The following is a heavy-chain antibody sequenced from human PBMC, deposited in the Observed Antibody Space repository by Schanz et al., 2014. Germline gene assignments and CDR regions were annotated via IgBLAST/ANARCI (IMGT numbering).Heavy chain of an antibody. Sequence: QVQLVESGGGLVKPGGSLRLSCTASGFTFRDYQMTWIRQAPGKGLEWVSYITSGSAKSYADSVKGRFTISRDSARNSLYLQMNNLRVEDTAVYYCARGPDYGSGSYSSYWGQGTLVTVSS. CDR3: ARGPDYGSGSYSSY. CDR2: ITSGSAK. V-gene: IGHV3-11*04. J-gene: IGHJ4*02. D-gene: IGHD3-10*01. CDR1: GFTFRDYQ.